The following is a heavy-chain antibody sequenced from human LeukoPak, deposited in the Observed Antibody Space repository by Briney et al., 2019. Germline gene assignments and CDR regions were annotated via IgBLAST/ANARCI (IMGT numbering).Heavy chain of an antibody. CDR3: ARGQEYCSGGSCPLDY. CDR2: IYYSGST. CDR1: GGSISSYY. Sequence: SETLSLTCTVAGGSISSYYWSWIRQPPGKGLEWIGDIYYSGSTNYNPSLKSRVTISVDTSKNQFSLKLSSVTAADTAVYYCARGQEYCSGGSCPLDYWGQGTLVTVSS. D-gene: IGHD2-15*01. V-gene: IGHV4-59*01. J-gene: IGHJ4*02.